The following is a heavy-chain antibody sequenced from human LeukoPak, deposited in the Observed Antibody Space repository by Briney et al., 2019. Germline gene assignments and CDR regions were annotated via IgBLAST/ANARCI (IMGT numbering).Heavy chain of an antibody. CDR2: ISSSGSTI. Sequence: PGGSLRLSCAASGFTFSSYEMNWVRQAPGKGLEWVSYISSSGSTIYYADSVKGRFTISRDNAKNSLYLQMNSLRAEDTAVYYCARPAVFGVAIAPDYYGMDVWGQGTTVTVSS. CDR3: ARPAVFGVAIAPDYYGMDV. J-gene: IGHJ6*02. V-gene: IGHV3-48*03. CDR1: GFTFSSYE. D-gene: IGHD3-3*01.